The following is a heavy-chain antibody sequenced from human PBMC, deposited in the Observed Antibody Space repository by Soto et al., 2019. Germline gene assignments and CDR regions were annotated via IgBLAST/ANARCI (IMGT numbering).Heavy chain of an antibody. CDR3: AIQRAGAYGMDV. V-gene: IGHV1-18*01. D-gene: IGHD3-10*01. Sequence: ASVNVSCKASGYTFSDYGISWVRQAPGQRPEYMGWISTNNGNTKYAQNIQGRVTMTTDTSTSTGYMELRSLRPDDTAVYYCAIQRAGAYGMDVWGQGTTVTVS. J-gene: IGHJ6*02. CDR2: ISTNNGNT. CDR1: GYTFSDYG.